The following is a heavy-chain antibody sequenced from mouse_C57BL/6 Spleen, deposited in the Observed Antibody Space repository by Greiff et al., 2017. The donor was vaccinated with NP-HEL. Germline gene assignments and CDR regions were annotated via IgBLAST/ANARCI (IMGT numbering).Heavy chain of an antibody. J-gene: IGHJ2*01. D-gene: IGHD1-1*01. V-gene: IGHV5-12*01. CDR3: ARRGVVALDY. CDR1: GFTFSDYY. Sequence: DVKLVESGGGLVQPGGSLKLSCAASGFTFSDYYMYWVRQTPEKRLEWVAYISNGGGSTYYPDTVKGRFTISRDNAKNTLYLQMSRLKSEDTAMYYCARRGVVALDYWGQGTTLTVSS. CDR2: ISNGGGST.